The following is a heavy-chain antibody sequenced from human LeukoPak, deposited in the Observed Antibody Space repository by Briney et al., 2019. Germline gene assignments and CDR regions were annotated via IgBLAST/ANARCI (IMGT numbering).Heavy chain of an antibody. CDR1: GFTVSSNY. CDR2: MYGAGST. CDR3: GASNLLTGYFSLNY. J-gene: IGHJ4*02. Sequence: GGSLRLSCAASGFTVSSNYMTWVRQAPGKGLEWVSLMYGAGSTHYADSVRGRFTISRDNSKNTVYVQMNSLRAEDTAVYYYGASNLLTGYFSLNYWGQGTLVTVSS. D-gene: IGHD3-9*01. V-gene: IGHV3-66*01.